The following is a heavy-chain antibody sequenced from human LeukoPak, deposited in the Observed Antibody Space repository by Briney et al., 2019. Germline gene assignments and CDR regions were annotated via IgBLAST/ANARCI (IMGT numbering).Heavy chain of an antibody. Sequence: ASVKVSCKASGYTFTSYYMHWVRQAPGQGLEWMGIINPSGGSTSYAQKFQGRVTMTRDMSTSTVYMELSSLRSEDTAVYYCARTYLGCSSSWSHFDYWGQGTLVTVSS. J-gene: IGHJ4*02. CDR1: GYTFTSYY. V-gene: IGHV1-46*01. CDR3: ARTYLGCSSSWSHFDY. CDR2: INPSGGST. D-gene: IGHD6-13*01.